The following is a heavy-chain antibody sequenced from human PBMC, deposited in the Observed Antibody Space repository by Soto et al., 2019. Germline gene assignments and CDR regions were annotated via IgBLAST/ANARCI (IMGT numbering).Heavy chain of an antibody. CDR2: ISGSGGTT. Sequence: EVQLLESGGGLVQPGGSLRLSCAASGFTFTTHAMNWVRQAPGKGLEWVSSISGSGGTTDYADSVKGRFTISRDNSKNTLYLRMNSLRAEDTAVYYCAKGLGEFSYYGMDVWGQGTTVTVSS. CDR3: AKGLGEFSYYGMDV. V-gene: IGHV3-23*01. D-gene: IGHD3-10*01. J-gene: IGHJ6*02. CDR1: GFTFTTHA.